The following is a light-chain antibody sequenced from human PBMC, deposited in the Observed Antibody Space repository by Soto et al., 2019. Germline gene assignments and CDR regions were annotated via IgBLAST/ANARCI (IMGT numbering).Light chain of an antibody. CDR2: SSS. CDR1: QSLSSSF. CDR3: QQYGRSPLT. V-gene: IGKV3-20*01. J-gene: IGKJ4*01. Sequence: ELVITQSPVTLSVSPGDRSIPSGTVSQSLSSSFVAGYQQTPGQDPRLLIYSSSNRATGIPDRFRGVGSGTDFTLTISRLETADFAVYYCQQYGRSPLTFGGGTKVDIK.